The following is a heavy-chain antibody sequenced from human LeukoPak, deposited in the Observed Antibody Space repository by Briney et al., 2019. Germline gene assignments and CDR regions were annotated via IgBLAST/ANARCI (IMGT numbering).Heavy chain of an antibody. V-gene: IGHV3-53*01. CDR3: ARAFGVVIKKPYYFDY. CDR2: IYSGGST. CDR1: GFTVSSNY. D-gene: IGHD3-3*01. J-gene: IGHJ4*02. Sequence: GGSLRLSCAASGFTVSSNYMSWVRQAPGKGLEWVSVIYSGGSTYYADSVKGRFTISRDNSKNTLYLQMNSLRAEDTAVYYCARAFGVVIKKPYYFDYWGQGTLVTVSS.